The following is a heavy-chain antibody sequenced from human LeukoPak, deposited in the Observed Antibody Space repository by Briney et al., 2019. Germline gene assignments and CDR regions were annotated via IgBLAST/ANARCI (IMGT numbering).Heavy chain of an antibody. CDR3: AKDRGYRRAFDI. CDR2: ISGSGGST. J-gene: IGHJ3*02. V-gene: IGHV3-23*01. Sequence: PGGSLRLSCAASGFTFSSYAMSWVRQAPGKGLEWVPAISGSGGSTYYADSVKGRFTISRDNSKNTLYLQMNSLRAEDTAVYYCAKDRGYRRAFDIWGQGTMVTVSS. D-gene: IGHD3-10*01. CDR1: GFTFSSYA.